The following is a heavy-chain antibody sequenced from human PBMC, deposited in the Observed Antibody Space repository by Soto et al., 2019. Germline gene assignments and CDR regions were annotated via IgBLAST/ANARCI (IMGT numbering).Heavy chain of an antibody. D-gene: IGHD1-26*01. Sequence: SGTLALSCAASGGSICSAGYDWTWNRQPPGKGLEWMGYIYYSGTTTNYNPSLKSRVTLSVDTSKNQFSLKLSSVTAADTAVYYCARLGGSYALPHFDYWGQGTLVTVSS. CDR2: IYYSGTT. CDR3: ARLGGSYALPHFDY. J-gene: IGHJ4*02. CDR1: GGSICSAGYD. V-gene: IGHV4-61*08.